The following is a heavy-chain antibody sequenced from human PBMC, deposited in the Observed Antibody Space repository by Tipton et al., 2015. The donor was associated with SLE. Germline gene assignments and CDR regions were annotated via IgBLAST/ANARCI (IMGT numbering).Heavy chain of an antibody. CDR1: GFTVSSNY. D-gene: IGHD6-19*01. J-gene: IGHJ6*02. CDR2: INWNGGST. CDR3: ARDVDSSGNYYYGMDV. Sequence: SLRLSCAASGFTVSSNYMSWVRQAPGKGLEWVSGINWNGGSTGYADSVKGRFTISRDNAKNSLYLQMNSLRAEDTALYYCARDVDSSGNYYYGMDVWSQGTTVTVSS. V-gene: IGHV3-20*04.